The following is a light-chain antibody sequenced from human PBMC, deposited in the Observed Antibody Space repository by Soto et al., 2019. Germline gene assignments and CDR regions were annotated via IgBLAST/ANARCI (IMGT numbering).Light chain of an antibody. J-gene: IGLJ7*01. CDR3: GTWDSSLSAAV. Sequence: QTVVTQPPSVSAAPGQKVTISCSGSSSNIGSNFVSWYQQLPGTAPKLLIYDNNKRPSGIPDRFSGSKSGTSATLGITGLQTGDEADYYCGTWDSSLSAAVFGGGTQLTVL. CDR1: SSNIGSNF. V-gene: IGLV1-51*01. CDR2: DNN.